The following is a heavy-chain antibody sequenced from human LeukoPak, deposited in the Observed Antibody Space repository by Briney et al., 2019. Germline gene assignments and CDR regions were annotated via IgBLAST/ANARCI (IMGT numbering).Heavy chain of an antibody. J-gene: IGHJ4*02. CDR2: ITGSGPYI. CDR1: GFTFSTFA. D-gene: IGHD3-16*01. Sequence: GGSLRLSCAASGFTFSTFAMHWVRQSPGKGLEWVSSITGSGPYILYADSVKRRFTISRDNARNSLYLQMNSLRAEDTAIYYCVRDVGAVRGEVYFDYWGQGTLVTVSS. CDR3: VRDVGAVRGEVYFDY. V-gene: IGHV3-21*01.